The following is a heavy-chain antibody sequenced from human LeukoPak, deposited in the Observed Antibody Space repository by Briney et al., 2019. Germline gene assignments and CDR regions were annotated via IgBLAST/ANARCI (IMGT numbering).Heavy chain of an antibody. J-gene: IGHJ5*02. CDR2: MNPNTGNT. CDR3: ARGGAGTYYKRDGWFDP. Sequence: ASVRVSCKASGYTFTGYYMRWVRQAPGQGLEWMGWMNPNTGNTGYGERFQGRVTMTRDNSISTAYMELNSLTSEDTAVYYCARGGAGTYYKRDGWFDPWGQGTVVTVSS. D-gene: IGHD3-10*01. V-gene: IGHV1-8*02. CDR1: GYTFTGYY.